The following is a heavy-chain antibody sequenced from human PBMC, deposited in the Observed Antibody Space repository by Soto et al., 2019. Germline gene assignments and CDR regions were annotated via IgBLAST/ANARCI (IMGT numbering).Heavy chain of an antibody. CDR1: GFTFSSYA. D-gene: IGHD2-2*01. Sequence: GGSLRLSCAASGFTFSSYAMSWVRQAPGKGLEWVSAISGSGGSTYYADSVKGRFTISGDNSKNTLYLQMYSLGAEDTAVYYCAKVRDCSSTSCPSYYYGMDVWGQGTTVTVSS. J-gene: IGHJ6*02. V-gene: IGHV3-23*01. CDR3: AKVRDCSSTSCPSYYYGMDV. CDR2: ISGSGGST.